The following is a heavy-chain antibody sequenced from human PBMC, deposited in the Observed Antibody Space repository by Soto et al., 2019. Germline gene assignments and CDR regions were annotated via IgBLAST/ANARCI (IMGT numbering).Heavy chain of an antibody. CDR2: ILYDGSDK. CDR3: AKAGGGFGDFVHH. J-gene: IGHJ4*02. V-gene: IGHV3-30*19. D-gene: IGHD3-10*01. CDR1: GFTFSSYG. Sequence: XVSLRLSGAASGFTFSSYGMHWVRQAPGKGLEWVTGILYDGSDKYYADSVKGRFTISRENSKNTLYLQMNSLRTEDSAVYYCAKAGGGFGDFVHHWGQGTPVTVSS.